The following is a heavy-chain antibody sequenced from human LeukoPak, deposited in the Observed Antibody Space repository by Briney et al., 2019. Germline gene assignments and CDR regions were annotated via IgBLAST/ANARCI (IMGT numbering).Heavy chain of an antibody. Sequence: GGSLRLSCAASGFTFSSYAMHWVRQAPGKGLEWVAVISYDGSNKYYADSVKGRFTISRDNSKNTLYLQMNSLRAEDTAVYYCARDGGGYSYGGAYFDYWGQGTLVTVSS. CDR3: ARDGGGYSYGGAYFDY. V-gene: IGHV3-30-3*01. CDR2: ISYDGSNK. J-gene: IGHJ4*02. CDR1: GFTFSSYA. D-gene: IGHD5-18*01.